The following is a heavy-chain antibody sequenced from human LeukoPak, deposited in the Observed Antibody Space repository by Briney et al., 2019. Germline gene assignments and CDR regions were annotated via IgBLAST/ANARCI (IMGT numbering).Heavy chain of an antibody. CDR1: GFTFSSYA. D-gene: IGHD3-3*01. V-gene: IGHV3-30-3*01. CDR2: ISYDGSNK. CDR3: ARDFGLRPPYYFDY. Sequence: GGSLRLSCAASGFTFSSYAMHWVRQAPGKGLEWVAVISYDGSNKYYADSVKGRFTISRDNSKNTLYLQMNSLRAEDTAVYYCARDFGLRPPYYFDYWGQGTLVTVSS. J-gene: IGHJ4*02.